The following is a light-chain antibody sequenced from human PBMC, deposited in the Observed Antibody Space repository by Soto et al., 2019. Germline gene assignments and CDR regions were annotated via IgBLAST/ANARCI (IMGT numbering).Light chain of an antibody. J-gene: IGLJ1*01. V-gene: IGLV2-11*01. CDR2: DVS. CDR1: SSVVGGYNY. Sequence: QSALTQPRSVSGSPGQSVTISCTGTSSVVGGYNYVSWYQQHPGKAPKLMIYDVSQRPSGVPDRFSGSKSGNTASLTISGLQADDEADYYCCSYAGRYIFVFGTGTKVTVL. CDR3: CSYAGRYIFV.